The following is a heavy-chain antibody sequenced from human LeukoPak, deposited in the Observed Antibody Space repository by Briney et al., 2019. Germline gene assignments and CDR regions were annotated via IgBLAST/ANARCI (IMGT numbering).Heavy chain of an antibody. CDR3: ARSHYYDSSGSHSNWFDP. D-gene: IGHD3-22*01. CDR2: INHSGST. CDR1: GGSFSGYY. V-gene: IGHV4-34*01. J-gene: IGHJ5*02. Sequence: SETLSLTCAVYGGSFSGYYWSWIRQPPGKGLEWIGEINHSGSTNYNPSLKSRVTISVDTSKNQFSLKLSSVTAADTAVYYCARSHYYDSSGSHSNWFDPWGQGTLVTVSS.